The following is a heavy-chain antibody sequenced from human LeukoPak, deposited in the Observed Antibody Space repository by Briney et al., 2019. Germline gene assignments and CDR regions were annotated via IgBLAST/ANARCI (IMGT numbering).Heavy chain of an antibody. J-gene: IGHJ6*03. V-gene: IGHV1-2*02. CDR2: INPNSGGT. D-gene: IGHD6-6*01. Sequence: ASVKVSCKASGYTFTGYYMHWVRQAPGQGLEWMGWINPNSGGTNYAQKFQGRVTMTRDTSISTAYMELSRLRSDDTAVYYCARGMAARPTPYYYYYYYMDVWGKGTTVTVSS. CDR3: ARGMAARPTPYYYYYYYMDV. CDR1: GYTFTGYY.